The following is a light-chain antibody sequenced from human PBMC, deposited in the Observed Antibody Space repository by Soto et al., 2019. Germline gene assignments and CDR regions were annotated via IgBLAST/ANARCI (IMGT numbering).Light chain of an antibody. CDR2: DAS. CDR3: QQRARWPST. Sequence: EIVLTQSPATLSLYPGERATLSCRASQSVSSYLAWYQQKPGQAPRLLIYDASNRATGIPARFSGSGSGTDFTLTISSLEPEDFAVYYCQQRARWPSTFGPGTKVDVK. V-gene: IGKV3-11*01. J-gene: IGKJ2*02. CDR1: QSVSSY.